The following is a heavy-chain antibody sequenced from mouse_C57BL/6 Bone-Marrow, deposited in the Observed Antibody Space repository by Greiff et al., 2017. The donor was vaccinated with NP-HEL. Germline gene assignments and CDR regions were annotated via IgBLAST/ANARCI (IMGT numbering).Heavy chain of an antibody. Sequence: QVQLQQSGAELVKPGASVKMSCKASGYTFTSYWITWVKQRPGQGLEWIGDIYPGSGSTNYNEKFKSKATLTVDTSSSTAYMQLSSLTSEDSAVYYCARPQFITTVVAPFDYWGQGTTLTVSS. CDR3: ARPQFITTVVAPFDY. J-gene: IGHJ2*01. CDR2: IYPGSGST. V-gene: IGHV1-55*01. D-gene: IGHD1-1*01. CDR1: GYTFTSYW.